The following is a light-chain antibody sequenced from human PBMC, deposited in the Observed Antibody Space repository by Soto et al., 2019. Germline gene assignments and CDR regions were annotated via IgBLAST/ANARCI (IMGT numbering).Light chain of an antibody. Sequence: EIVLTQSPGTLSLSPGERATLSCRASQNVSSSYLAWYQQKPGQAPRLLIYGASSRATGIPYRFSGSWSGTDFTLTISRLEPEDFAVYYCQQYGISPFTFGPGTKVDIK. CDR1: QNVSSSY. CDR3: QQYGISPFT. J-gene: IGKJ3*01. CDR2: GAS. V-gene: IGKV3-20*01.